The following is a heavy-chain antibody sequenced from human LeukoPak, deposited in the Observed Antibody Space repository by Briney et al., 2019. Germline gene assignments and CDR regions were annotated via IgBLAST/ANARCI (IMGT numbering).Heavy chain of an antibody. V-gene: IGHV3-30*02. D-gene: IGHD3-10*01. J-gene: IGHJ6*03. CDR3: ARGDVVRGVIPPYYYYYMDV. Sequence: GALRLSCAASGFTFSSYGMHWVRQAPGKGLEWVAFIRYDGSNKYYADSVKGRFTISRDNSKNTLYLQMNSLRAEDTAVYYCARGDVVRGVIPPYYYYYMDVWGQGTLVTVSS. CDR1: GFTFSSYG. CDR2: IRYDGSNK.